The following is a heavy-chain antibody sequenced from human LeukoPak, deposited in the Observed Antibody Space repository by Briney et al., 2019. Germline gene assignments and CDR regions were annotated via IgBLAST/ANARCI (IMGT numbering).Heavy chain of an antibody. V-gene: IGHV1-2*02. CDR2: INPNSGGT. CDR1: GYTFTGYY. J-gene: IGHJ4*02. CDR3: ARGDYGGNSEFDY. D-gene: IGHD4-23*01. Sequence: ASVKVSCKASGYTFTGYYMHWVRQAPGQGLEWRGWINPNSGGTNYAQKFQGRVTMTRDTSISTAYMELSRLRSDDTAVYYCARGDYGGNSEFDYWGQGTLVTVSS.